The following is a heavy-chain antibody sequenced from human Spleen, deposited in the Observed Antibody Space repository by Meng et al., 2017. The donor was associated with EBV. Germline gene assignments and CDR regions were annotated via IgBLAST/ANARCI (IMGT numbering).Heavy chain of an antibody. V-gene: IGHV2-5*02. CDR1: GFSLSTRGVG. J-gene: IGHJ4*02. D-gene: IGHD6-6*01. CDR2: IYWDDDK. Sequence: IPLQESGPPPVKPTQTLTLTCPFSGFSLSTRGVGVGWIRQPPGKALEWLALIYWDDDKRYSPSLKSRLTVTKDTSKNQVVLTMTNMDPVDAATYYCAHIIAARPFDYWGQGTLVTVSS. CDR3: AHIIAARPFDY.